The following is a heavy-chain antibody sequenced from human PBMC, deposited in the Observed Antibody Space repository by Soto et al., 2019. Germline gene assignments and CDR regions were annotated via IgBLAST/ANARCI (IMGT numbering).Heavy chain of an antibody. CDR1: GYTFTGYY. Sequence: QVQLVQSGAEVKKPGASVKVSCKASGYTFTGYYMHWVRQAPGQGLEWMGWINPNSGGTNYAQKFQGWVTMTRDTSISTAYMELSRLRSDDTAVYYCAREYCSSTSCYGFDLWGRGTLVTVSS. D-gene: IGHD2-2*01. V-gene: IGHV1-2*04. J-gene: IGHJ2*01. CDR3: AREYCSSTSCYGFDL. CDR2: INPNSGGT.